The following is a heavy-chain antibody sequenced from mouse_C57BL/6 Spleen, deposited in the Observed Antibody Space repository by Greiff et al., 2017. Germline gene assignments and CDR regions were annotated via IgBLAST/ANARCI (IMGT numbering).Heavy chain of an antibody. CDR1: GYAFSSSW. J-gene: IGHJ1*03. CDR2: IYSGDGDT. Sequence: VKLMESGPELVKPGASVKISCKASGYAFSSSWMNWVKQRPGKGLEWIGRIYSGDGDTNYNGKFNGKATLTVDKSSSTAYMQLSSLTTEDSAVYFCARAGSRGYFDVWGTGTTVTVSS. V-gene: IGHV1-82*01. CDR3: ARAGSRGYFDV.